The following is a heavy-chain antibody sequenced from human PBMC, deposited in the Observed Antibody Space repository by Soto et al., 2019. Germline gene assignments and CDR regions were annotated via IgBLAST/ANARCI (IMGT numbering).Heavy chain of an antibody. J-gene: IGHJ6*02. CDR3: AKDRDVAAAAGYEGGYYYYGMDV. CDR1: GFTFSSYG. D-gene: IGHD6-13*01. Sequence: GGSLRLSCAASGFTFSSYGMHWVRQAPGKGLEWVAVISYDGSNKYYADSVKGRFTISRDNSKNTLYLQMNSLRAEDTAVYYCAKDRDVAAAAGYEGGYYYYGMDVWGQGTTVTVS. CDR2: ISYDGSNK. V-gene: IGHV3-30*18.